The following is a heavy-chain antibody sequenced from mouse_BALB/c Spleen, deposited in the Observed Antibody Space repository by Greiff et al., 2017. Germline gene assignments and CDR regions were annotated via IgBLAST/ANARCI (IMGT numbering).Heavy chain of an antibody. CDR3: ARRDYDEVPYAMDY. J-gene: IGHJ4*01. Sequence: EVKVVESGGGLVQPGGSRKLSCAASGFTFSSFGMHWVRQAPEKGLEWVAYISSGSSTIYYADTVKGRFTISRDNPKNTLFLQMTSLRSEDTAMYYCARRDYDEVPYAMDYWGQGTSVTVSS. V-gene: IGHV5-17*02. D-gene: IGHD2-4*01. CDR1: GFTFSSFG. CDR2: ISSGSSTI.